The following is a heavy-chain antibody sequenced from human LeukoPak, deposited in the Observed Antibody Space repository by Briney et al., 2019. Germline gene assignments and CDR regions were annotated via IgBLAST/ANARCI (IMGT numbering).Heavy chain of an antibody. J-gene: IGHJ3*02. V-gene: IGHV3-74*01. CDR3: ARDSAYCGGDCYLFDI. Sequence: GGSLRLSCVASGFTFSNYWMHWVRQAPGKGLVWVSRINTDGSSTTYADSVKGRFTISRDNAKNTLYLQMNSLRAEGTAVYYCARDSAYCGGDCYLFDIWGQGTMVTVSS. D-gene: IGHD2-21*01. CDR2: INTDGSST. CDR1: GFTFSNYW.